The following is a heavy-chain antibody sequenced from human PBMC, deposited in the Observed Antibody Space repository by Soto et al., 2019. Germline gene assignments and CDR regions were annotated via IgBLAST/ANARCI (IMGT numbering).Heavy chain of an antibody. Sequence: ASETLSLTCAVSGGSISSGGYSWSWIRQPPGKGLEWIGYIYHSGSTYYNPSLKSRVTISVDRSKNQFSLKLSSVTAADTAVYYYDSSGYYRGTGYYYYYGMDVWGQGTTVTVSS. D-gene: IGHD3-22*01. V-gene: IGHV4-30-2*01. CDR1: GGSISSGGYS. J-gene: IGHJ6*02. CDR2: IYHSGST. CDR3: DSSGYYRGTGYYYYYGMDV.